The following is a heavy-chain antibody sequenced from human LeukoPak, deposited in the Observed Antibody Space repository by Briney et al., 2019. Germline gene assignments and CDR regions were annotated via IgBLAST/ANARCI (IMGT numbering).Heavy chain of an antibody. J-gene: IGHJ4*02. D-gene: IGHD6-13*01. CDR1: GYTFTSYD. CDR3: ASGWGSSSPDDY. Sequence: ASAKVSCKASGYTFTSYDINWVRQATGQGLEWMGWMNPNSGNTGYAQKFQGRVTMTRNTSISTAYMELSSLRSEDTAVYYCASGWGSSSPDDYWGQGTLVTVSS. V-gene: IGHV1-8*01. CDR2: MNPNSGNT.